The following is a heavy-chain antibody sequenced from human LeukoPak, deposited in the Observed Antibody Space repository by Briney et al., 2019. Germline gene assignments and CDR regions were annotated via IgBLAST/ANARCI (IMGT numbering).Heavy chain of an antibody. CDR3: AKGVLLIGIFDY. V-gene: IGHV3-23*01. CDR1: GFTFSSYA. D-gene: IGHD2-15*01. CDR2: ISGSGGST. Sequence: PGGSLRLSCAASGFTFSSYAMSWVRQAPGKGLEWVSAISGSGGSTCYADSVKGRFTISRDNSKNTLYLQMNSLRAEDTAVYYCAKGVLLIGIFDYWGQGTLVTVSS. J-gene: IGHJ4*02.